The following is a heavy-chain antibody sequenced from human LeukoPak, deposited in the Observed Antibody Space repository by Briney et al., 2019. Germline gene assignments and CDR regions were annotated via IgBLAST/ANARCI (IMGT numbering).Heavy chain of an antibody. Sequence: GASVTVSCKPSGYTFSDYYLHWVRQAPGQGLEWMGWINPSSGGTKNAQKFQGRVTMTRDTSISTGYMELSRLRSDDTAVYYCARPIRGSYVEDVFDIWGQGTMVTVSA. CDR3: ARPIRGSYVEDVFDI. D-gene: IGHD1-26*01. J-gene: IGHJ3*02. V-gene: IGHV1-2*02. CDR1: GYTFSDYY. CDR2: INPSSGGT.